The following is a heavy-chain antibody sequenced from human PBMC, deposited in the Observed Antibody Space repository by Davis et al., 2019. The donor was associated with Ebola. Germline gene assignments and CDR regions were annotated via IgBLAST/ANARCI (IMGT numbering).Heavy chain of an antibody. Sequence: MPSETLSLTCVISGDSVSSNSAAWNWTRQSPSRGLEWLGWTYYRSKWYNDYAVSVKSRITFNSDTSKNQFSLKLSSVTAADTAVYYCARAGYSSGWIRISAFEIWGQGTMVTVSS. CDR2: TYYRSKWYN. CDR3: ARAGYSSGWIRISAFEI. V-gene: IGHV6-1*01. CDR1: GDSVSSNSAA. D-gene: IGHD6-19*01. J-gene: IGHJ3*02.